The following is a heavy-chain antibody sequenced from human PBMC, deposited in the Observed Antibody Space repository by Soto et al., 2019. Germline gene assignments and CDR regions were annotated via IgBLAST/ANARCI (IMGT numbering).Heavy chain of an antibody. CDR3: ARGIGNNYYVLDY. D-gene: IGHD3-16*01. CDR2: IYHSGST. V-gene: IGHV4-30-2*01. J-gene: IGHJ4*02. CDR1: GGSISSGGYS. Sequence: SETLSLTCAVSGGSISSGGYSWSWIRQPPGKGLEWIGYIYHSGSTYYNPSLKSRVTISVDRSKNQFSLKLSSVTAADTAVYYCARGIGNNYYVLDYWGLGTLVTVSS.